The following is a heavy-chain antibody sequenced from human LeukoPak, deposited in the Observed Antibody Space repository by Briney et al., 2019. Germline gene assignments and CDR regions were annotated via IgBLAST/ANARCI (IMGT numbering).Heavy chain of an antibody. CDR3: ARGTRYDFWSGYNTMDV. Sequence: PSETLSLTCTVSGGSISSHYWSWIRQSPGKGLEWIGYIYYSGSTNYNPSLKSRVTISVDTSKNQFSLKLSSVTAADTAVYYCARGTRYDFWSGYNTMDVWGQGTTVTVSS. CDR2: IYYSGST. V-gene: IGHV4-59*11. D-gene: IGHD3-3*01. J-gene: IGHJ6*02. CDR1: GGSISSHY.